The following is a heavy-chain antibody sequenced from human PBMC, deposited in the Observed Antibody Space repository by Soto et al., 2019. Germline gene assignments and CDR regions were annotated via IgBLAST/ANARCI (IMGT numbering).Heavy chain of an antibody. CDR1: GFTFSSYG. J-gene: IGHJ5*02. CDR3: AKAYGYCSGGSCYSSGWFDP. Sequence: PGESLKISCAASGFTFSSYGMHWVRQAPGKGLEWVAVISYDGSNKYYADSVKGRFTISRDNSKNTLYLQMNSLRAEDTAVYYCAKAYGYCSGGSCYSSGWFDPWGQGTLVTVS. CDR2: ISYDGSNK. D-gene: IGHD2-15*01. V-gene: IGHV3-30*18.